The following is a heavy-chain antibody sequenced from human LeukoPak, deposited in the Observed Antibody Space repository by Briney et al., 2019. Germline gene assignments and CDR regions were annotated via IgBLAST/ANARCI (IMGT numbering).Heavy chain of an antibody. V-gene: IGHV4-39*07. J-gene: IGHJ5*02. CDR1: GGSITSSSYY. CDR2: FYYSGNT. CDR3: ARVVVPGWFDP. D-gene: IGHD2-15*01. Sequence: SETLSLTCTVSGGSITSSSYYWGWIRQPPGKGLEWIGSFYYSGNTYYNPSLKSRVTISVDTSKSQFSLKLSSVTAADTAVYYCARVVVPGWFDPWGQGTLVTVSS.